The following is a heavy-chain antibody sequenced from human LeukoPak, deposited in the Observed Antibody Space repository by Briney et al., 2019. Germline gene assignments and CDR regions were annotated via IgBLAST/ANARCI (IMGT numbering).Heavy chain of an antibody. CDR1: GYTFTGYY. CDR2: INPNSGGT. Sequence: EASVKVSCKASGYTFTGYYMHWVRQAPGQGLEWMGWINPNSGGTNYAQKFQGRVTMTRDTSISTAYMELSRLRSDDTAVYYCARGYCSSTSCYARNWFDPWGQGTLVTVSS. D-gene: IGHD2-2*01. J-gene: IGHJ5*02. CDR3: ARGYCSSTSCYARNWFDP. V-gene: IGHV1-2*02.